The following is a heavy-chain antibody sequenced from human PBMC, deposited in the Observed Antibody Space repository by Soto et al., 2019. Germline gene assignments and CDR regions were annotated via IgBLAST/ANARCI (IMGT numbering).Heavy chain of an antibody. CDR2: IKHDGSEK. V-gene: IGHV3-7*01. CDR3: ARDYEESGNHGSRLAN. CDR1: GFTFSDYW. D-gene: IGHD3-16*01. Sequence: PGVSLRLSCAASGFTFSDYWMSWVRQAPGKGLEWVANIKHDGSEKYYVDAVKGRFTIFRDNAKNSLYLQMSALWAEDTALYYCARDYEESGNHGSRLANRGQGTLVSVSS. J-gene: IGHJ1*01.